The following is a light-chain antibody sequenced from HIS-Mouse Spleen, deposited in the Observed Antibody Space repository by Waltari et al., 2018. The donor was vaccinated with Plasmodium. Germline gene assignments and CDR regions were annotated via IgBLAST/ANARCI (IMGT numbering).Light chain of an antibody. J-gene: IGKJ4*01. V-gene: IGKV1-33*01. CDR2: DAS. CDR3: QQYDNLPLT. Sequence: DSQMTQSPSSLSESVGDRVTITCQASQEISNYLNWYQQKPGKAPKLLIYDASNLETGVPSRFSGSGSGTDFTFTISSLQPEDIATYYCQQYDNLPLTFGGGTKVEIK. CDR1: QEISNY.